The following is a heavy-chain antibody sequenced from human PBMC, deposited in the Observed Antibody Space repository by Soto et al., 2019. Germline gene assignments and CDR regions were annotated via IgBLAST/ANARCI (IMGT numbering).Heavy chain of an antibody. D-gene: IGHD2-15*01. CDR2: ISSGGVTI. CDR1: GFTFSSYS. J-gene: IGHJ4*02. V-gene: IGHV3-48*01. Sequence: EVQLVESGGGLVQPGGSLRLSCAASGFTFSSYSMNWVRQTPGKGLEWVSYISSGGVTIYYADSVKGRFTVSRDNAKDSLYLQMNSLRAEATAVYYCARNLYCSGGSCPWGYWGQGTLVTVSS. CDR3: ARNLYCSGGSCPWGY.